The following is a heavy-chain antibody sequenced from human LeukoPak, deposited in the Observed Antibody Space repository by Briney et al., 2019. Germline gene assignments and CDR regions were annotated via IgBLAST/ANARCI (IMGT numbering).Heavy chain of an antibody. J-gene: IGHJ4*02. CDR3: ARDYSYPDY. CDR2: IYSSGRT. Sequence: SETLSLTCSVSGASISAYHWSWIRQPAGKGLEWIGRIYSSGRTNYIPSLKSRLTMSVDTSKNQFSLKLNSVTAADTAVYYCARDYSYPDYWGQGTLVTVSS. D-gene: IGHD5-18*01. CDR1: GASISAYH. V-gene: IGHV4-4*07.